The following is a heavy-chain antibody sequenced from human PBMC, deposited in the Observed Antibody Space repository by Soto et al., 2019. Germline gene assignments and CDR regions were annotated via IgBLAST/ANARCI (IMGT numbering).Heavy chain of an antibody. J-gene: IGHJ5*02. Sequence: QVQLQESGPGLVKPSQTLSLTCTVSGGSISRGNYYWSWLRQHPGKGLEWIGYIYHSGSTYYNPSLKSRVTISVDTSKNQFSLKLSSVTAADTAIYYCAREYGDPFPSNWFDPWGQGTLVTVSS. CDR2: IYHSGST. V-gene: IGHV4-31*03. CDR3: AREYGDPFPSNWFDP. D-gene: IGHD4-17*01. CDR1: GGSISRGNYY.